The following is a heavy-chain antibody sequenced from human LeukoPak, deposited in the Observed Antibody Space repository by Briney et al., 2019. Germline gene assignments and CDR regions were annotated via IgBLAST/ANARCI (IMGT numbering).Heavy chain of an antibody. D-gene: IGHD3-10*01. V-gene: IGHV3-23*01. CDR2: ISGSGGST. J-gene: IGHJ3*02. Sequence: GGSLRLSFAASGFTFSSYAMSWVRQAPGKGLEWVSAISGSGGSTYYADSVKGRFTISRDNSKNTLYLQMNSLRAEDTAVYYCAKEWNYYGSGRVAFDIWGQGTMVTVSS. CDR3: AKEWNYYGSGRVAFDI. CDR1: GFTFSSYA.